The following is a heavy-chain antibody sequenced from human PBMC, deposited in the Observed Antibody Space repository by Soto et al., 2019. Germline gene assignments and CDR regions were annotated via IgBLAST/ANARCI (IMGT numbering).Heavy chain of an antibody. J-gene: IGHJ4*02. CDR2: VSFDSNYI. D-gene: IGHD6-13*01. Sequence: GGSLRLSCAASGFTFSSYSMNWVRQAPGKGLEWVSLVSFDSNYIYYADSVKGRFTISRDNAKNSVYLQMSSLRAEDTAVYYCARERGWQLYFDYWGQGALVTVSS. CDR3: ARERGWQLYFDY. V-gene: IGHV3-21*01. CDR1: GFTFSSYS.